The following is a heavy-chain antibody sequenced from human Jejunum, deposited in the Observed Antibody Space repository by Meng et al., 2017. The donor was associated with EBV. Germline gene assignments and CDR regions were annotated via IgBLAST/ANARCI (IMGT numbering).Heavy chain of an antibody. CDR1: GGSIRSPNW. CDR2: IYHTGST. J-gene: IGHJ4*02. V-gene: IGHV4-4*02. Sequence: QVHLEXXGPGPXHPSGTLSXSCAVSGGSIRSPNWWHWVRQAPGEGLEWIGEIYHTGSTNYNPSLKSRVTMSLDQSKNQFSMKLTSVTAADTAVYFCAREVSNTSSWGSFDYWGQGALGTVSS. D-gene: IGHD6-13*01. CDR3: AREVSNTSSWGSFDY.